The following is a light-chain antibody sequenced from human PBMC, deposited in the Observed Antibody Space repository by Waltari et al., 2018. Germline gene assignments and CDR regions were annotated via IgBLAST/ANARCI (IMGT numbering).Light chain of an antibody. Sequence: DIVLTQSPDSLAVSLGERATINRKSSQSVLHSSDNKNYLSWYQQKAGQPPKLLINWASTREFGVPDRFSGSGSGTDFTLTISSLQAEDVAVYYCQQYYSIPPVTFGQGTRLEI. CDR1: QSVLHSSDNKNY. CDR3: QQYYSIPPVT. J-gene: IGKJ5*01. CDR2: WAS. V-gene: IGKV4-1*01.